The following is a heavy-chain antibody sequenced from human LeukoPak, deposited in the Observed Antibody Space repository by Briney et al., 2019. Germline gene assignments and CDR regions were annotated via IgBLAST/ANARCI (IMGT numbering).Heavy chain of an antibody. CDR2: INSDGSNT. CDR3: ASLDY. CDR1: GFTFSTYW. J-gene: IGHJ4*02. Sequence: GRSLRLSCPPSGFTFSTYWVHWVRQAPGKGLVWDSSINSDGSNTTHADSVKGRFTISRESAKNTLYLQMNTLRAEDTTVYYCASLDYWGEGTPVTVSS. V-gene: IGHV3-74*01.